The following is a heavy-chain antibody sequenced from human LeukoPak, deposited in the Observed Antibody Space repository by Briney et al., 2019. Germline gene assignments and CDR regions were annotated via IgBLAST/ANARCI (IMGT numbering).Heavy chain of an antibody. CDR2: IYYSGTT. Sequence: SETLSLTCTVSGGSISGYYWSWIRQPPGKGLEWIGYIYYSGTTNYNPSLKSRVTISVDTSKNQFSLKLSSVTAADTAVYYCAARGRGSPDYWGQGTLVTVSS. J-gene: IGHJ4*02. D-gene: IGHD3-16*01. CDR1: GGSISGYY. CDR3: AARGRGSPDY. V-gene: IGHV4-59*01.